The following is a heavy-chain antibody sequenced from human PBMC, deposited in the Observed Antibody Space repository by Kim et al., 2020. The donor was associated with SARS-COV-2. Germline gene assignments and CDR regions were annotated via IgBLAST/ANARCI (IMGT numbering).Heavy chain of an antibody. CDR1: GFTFSSYW. Sequence: GGSLRLSCAASGFTFSSYWMSWVRQAPGKGLEWVANIKQDGSEKYYVDSVKGRFTISRDNAKNSLYLQMNSLRAEDTAVYSCARDPRYYYDSSGYLDYWGQGTLVTVSS. V-gene: IGHV3-7*03. D-gene: IGHD3-22*01. CDR2: IKQDGSEK. J-gene: IGHJ4*02. CDR3: ARDPRYYYDSSGYLDY.